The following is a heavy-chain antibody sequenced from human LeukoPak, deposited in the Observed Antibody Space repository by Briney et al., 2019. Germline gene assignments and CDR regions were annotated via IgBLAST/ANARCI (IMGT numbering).Heavy chain of an antibody. D-gene: IGHD5-24*01. V-gene: IGHV4-34*01. CDR2: INHSGST. CDR3: ARVKEMDTTFFYYDYYMDV. J-gene: IGHJ6*03. Sequence: SETLSLTCAVYGGSFSGYHWSWIRQPPGKGLEWIGEINHSGSTKYNPSLKSRVTILVDASKNRFSLKLGSATAADTAVYYCARVKEMDTTFFYYDYYMDVWGKGTTVTVSS. CDR1: GGSFSGYH.